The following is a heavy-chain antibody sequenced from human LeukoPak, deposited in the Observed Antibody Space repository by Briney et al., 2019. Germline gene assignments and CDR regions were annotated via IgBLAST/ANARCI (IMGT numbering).Heavy chain of an antibody. CDR1: GGTFSSYA. D-gene: IGHD5-12*01. J-gene: IGHJ6*03. Sequence: SVKVSCKASGGTFSSYAISWVRQAPGQGLEWMGGIIPIFGTANYAQKFQGRVTITADKSTSTAYMELSSLRAEDTAVYYCARDGATYYYYYYMDVWGKGTTVTVSS. V-gene: IGHV1-69*06. CDR3: ARDGATYYYYYYMDV. CDR2: IIPIFGTA.